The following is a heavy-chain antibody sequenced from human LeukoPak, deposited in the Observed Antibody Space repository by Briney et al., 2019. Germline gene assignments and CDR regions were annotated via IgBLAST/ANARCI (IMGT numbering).Heavy chain of an antibody. Sequence: GGSLRLSCVGSGFTFSSYGKHWVRQAPGKGLEWVAVISYDGSNKYYADSVKGRFTISRDNSKNTLYLQMNSLRAEDTAVYYCARGEYSSSGSSFDYWGQGTLVTVSS. CDR3: ARGEYSSSGSSFDY. V-gene: IGHV3-30*19. CDR1: GFTFSSYG. D-gene: IGHD6-6*01. CDR2: ISYDGSNK. J-gene: IGHJ4*02.